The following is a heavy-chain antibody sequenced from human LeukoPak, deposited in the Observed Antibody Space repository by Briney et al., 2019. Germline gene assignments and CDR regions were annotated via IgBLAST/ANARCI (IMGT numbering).Heavy chain of an antibody. D-gene: IGHD3-9*01. J-gene: IGHJ6*02. CDR1: GYTFTTYA. Sequence: GASVKVSCKASGYTFTTYAVHWVRQAPGQRPEWMGWINGGNGNTKYSQKFQGRVTITRDTSASTVYMELSSLRSEDTAVYYCTTMGDILTESPYYYYGMDVWGQGTTVTVSS. V-gene: IGHV1-3*01. CDR2: INGGNGNT. CDR3: TTMGDILTESPYYYYGMDV.